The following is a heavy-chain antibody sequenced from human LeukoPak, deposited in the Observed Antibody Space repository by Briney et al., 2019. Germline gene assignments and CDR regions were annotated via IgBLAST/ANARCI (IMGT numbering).Heavy chain of an antibody. V-gene: IGHV3-48*03. CDR2: ISSSGSTI. CDR3: ARERDIVVVVAATPAGAFDI. D-gene: IGHD2-15*01. Sequence: GGSLRLSCAASGFTFSSYEMNWVRQAPGKGLEWVSYISSSGSTIYYADSVKGLFTISRDNAKNSLYLRMNSLRAEDTAVYYCARERDIVVVVAATPAGAFDIWGQGTVVTVSS. J-gene: IGHJ3*02. CDR1: GFTFSSYE.